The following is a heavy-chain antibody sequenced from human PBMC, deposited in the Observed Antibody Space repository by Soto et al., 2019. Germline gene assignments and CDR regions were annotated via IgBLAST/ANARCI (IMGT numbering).Heavy chain of an antibody. D-gene: IGHD6-19*01. CDR3: ARDGAVAGNTNFDY. Sequence: GASVKVSCKASGYTFTNYAIHWVRQGRGQRLEWMGWINAGNGKTKYSQKFQGRVTITRDTSASTAYMELSSLRSEDTAVYYCARDGAVAGNTNFDYWGQGTLVTVSS. V-gene: IGHV1-3*01. CDR2: INAGNGKT. CDR1: GYTFTNYA. J-gene: IGHJ4*02.